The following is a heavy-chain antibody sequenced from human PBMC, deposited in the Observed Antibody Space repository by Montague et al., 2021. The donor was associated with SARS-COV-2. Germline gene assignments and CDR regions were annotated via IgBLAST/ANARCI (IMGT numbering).Heavy chain of an antibody. Sequence: SETLSLTCAVSGGSISGSSYYWGWIRRPPGKGLEWIGSIHYSGSTYYNPSLKSRVSISVDTSKNQFSLKLSSVTAADTAVYYCARLWDTVYYYYGMDVWGQGTTVTVSS. J-gene: IGHJ6*02. D-gene: IGHD1-26*01. V-gene: IGHV4-39*01. CDR3: ARLWDTVYYYYGMDV. CDR2: IHYSGST. CDR1: GGSISGSSYY.